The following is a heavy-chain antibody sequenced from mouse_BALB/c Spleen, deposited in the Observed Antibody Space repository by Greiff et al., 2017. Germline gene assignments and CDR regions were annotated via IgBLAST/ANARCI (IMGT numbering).Heavy chain of an antibody. CDR2: IYPGGGDT. CDR3: ARGVFGNYYFDY. V-gene: IGHV1-82*01. Sequence: QVQLQQSGPELVKPGASVKISCKASGYAFSSSWMNWVQQRPGQGLEWIGRIYPGGGDTNYNGKFKGKATLTADKSSSTAYMQLSSLTSVDSAVYFCARGVFGNYYFDYWGQGTTLTVSA. D-gene: IGHD2-1*01. CDR1: GYAFSSSW. J-gene: IGHJ2*01.